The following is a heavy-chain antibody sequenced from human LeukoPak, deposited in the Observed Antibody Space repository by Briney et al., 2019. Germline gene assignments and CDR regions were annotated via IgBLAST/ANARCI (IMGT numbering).Heavy chain of an antibody. V-gene: IGHV3-21*01. D-gene: IGHD2-2*01. Sequence: GGXLXXXXAXXXXXXXIYSMNCVRQAPGXGLEWVSSISSSSSYIYYADSVKGRFTISRDNAKNSLYLQMNSLRAEDTAVYYCARSGSELLLHYWGQGTLVTVSS. CDR2: ISSSSSYI. CDR3: ARSGSELLLHY. CDR1: XXXXXIYS. J-gene: IGHJ4*02.